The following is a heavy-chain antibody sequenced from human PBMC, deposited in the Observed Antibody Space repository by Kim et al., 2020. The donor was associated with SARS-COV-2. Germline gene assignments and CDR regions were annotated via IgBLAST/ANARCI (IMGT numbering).Heavy chain of an antibody. CDR3: ARDVVVVPAANDAYYYGMDV. Sequence: RVTISVDTSKNQFSLKLSSVTAADTAVYYCARDVVVVPAANDAYYYGMDVWGQGTTVTVSS. V-gene: IGHV4-31*02. D-gene: IGHD2-2*01. J-gene: IGHJ6*02.